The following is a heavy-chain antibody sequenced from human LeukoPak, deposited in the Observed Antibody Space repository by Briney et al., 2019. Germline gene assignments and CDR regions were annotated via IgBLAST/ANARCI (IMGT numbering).Heavy chain of an antibody. J-gene: IGHJ4*02. V-gene: IGHV4-31*03. Sequence: SETLSLTCTVSGDSISTGGYYWTWIRQHPGKGLEWIGNIYYSGSTYYNPSLKSRVTISVDTSKKQFSLKLSSVTAADTAVYYCARDYYSNRFDYWGQGTLVTVSS. CDR2: IYYSGST. CDR3: ARDYYSNRFDY. D-gene: IGHD4-11*01. CDR1: GDSISTGGYY.